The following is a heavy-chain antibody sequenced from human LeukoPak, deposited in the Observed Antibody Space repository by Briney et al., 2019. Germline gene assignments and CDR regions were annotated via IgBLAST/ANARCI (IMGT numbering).Heavy chain of an antibody. J-gene: IGHJ4*02. CDR3: AKTGSVYASGSFDY. CDR2: ISSFSSYI. D-gene: IGHD3-10*01. V-gene: IGHV3-21*04. CDR1: GFTFSSYT. Sequence: GGSLRLSCAASGFTFSSYTMNWVRQAPGKGLEWVSSISSFSSYIYYADSVKGRFTISRDNAKTSLYLQMSSLRAEDTAVYYCAKTGSVYASGSFDYWGQGTLVTVSS.